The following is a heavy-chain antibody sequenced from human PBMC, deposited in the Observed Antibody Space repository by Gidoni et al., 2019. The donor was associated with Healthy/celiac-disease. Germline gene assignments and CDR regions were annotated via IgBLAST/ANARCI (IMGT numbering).Heavy chain of an antibody. V-gene: IGHV3-48*02. D-gene: IGHD2-21*02. Sequence: EVQLVESGGGLVQPGGSLRLSCAASGFTFSSYSMNWVRQAPGKGLEWFSYISSSSSTIYYADSVKGRFTISRDNAKNSLYLQMNSLRDEDTAVYYCARGRRWEVVTDQYYYYYGMDVWGQGTTVTVSS. CDR3: ARGRRWEVVTDQYYYYYGMDV. CDR2: ISSSSSTI. CDR1: GFTFSSYS. J-gene: IGHJ6*02.